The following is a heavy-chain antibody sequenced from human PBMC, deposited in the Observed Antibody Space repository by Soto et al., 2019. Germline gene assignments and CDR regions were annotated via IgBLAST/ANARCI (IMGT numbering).Heavy chain of an antibody. Sequence: GESLKISCKGSGYSFTSYWIGWVRQMPGKGLEWMGIIYPGDSDTRYSPSFQGQVTISADKSISTAYLQWSSLKASDTAMYYCARLRGIARPYYYYYRMDVWGQGTTVTVSS. CDR2: IYPGDSDT. CDR1: GYSFTSYW. J-gene: IGHJ6*02. V-gene: IGHV5-51*01. D-gene: IGHD6-13*01. CDR3: ARLRGIARPYYYYYRMDV.